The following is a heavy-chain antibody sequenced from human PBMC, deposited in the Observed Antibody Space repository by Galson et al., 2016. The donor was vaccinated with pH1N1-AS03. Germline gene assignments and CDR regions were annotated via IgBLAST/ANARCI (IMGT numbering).Heavy chain of an antibody. V-gene: IGHV3-23*01. CDR3: AKDRNDYRLHYFSGSDV. D-gene: IGHD1-1*01. J-gene: IGHJ6*02. Sequence: SLRLSCATSGFTFTDFAVSWVRQAPGRGLEWVSATSSSGGSTYYAESVKSRFTISRDYSKNTVDLQMNSLRAEDTAGYYCAKDRNDYRLHYFSGSDVWGQGTTVIVSS. CDR1: GFTFTDFA. CDR2: TSSSGGST.